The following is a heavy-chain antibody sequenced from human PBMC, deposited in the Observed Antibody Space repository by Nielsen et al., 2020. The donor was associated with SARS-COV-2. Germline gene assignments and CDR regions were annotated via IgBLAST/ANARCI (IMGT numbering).Heavy chain of an antibody. V-gene: IGHV7-4-1*02. CDR1: GYTFTSYA. J-gene: IGHJ3*02. CDR3: ARDHGPLYDILTEDAFDI. CDR2: INTNTGDP. D-gene: IGHD3-9*01. Sequence: ASVQVSCKASGYTFTSYALNWVRQAPGQGLEWMGWINTNTGDPTYAQGFTGRFVFSLDTSVSTAYLQISSLKAEDTAVYYCARDHGPLYDILTEDAFDIWGQGTMVTVSS.